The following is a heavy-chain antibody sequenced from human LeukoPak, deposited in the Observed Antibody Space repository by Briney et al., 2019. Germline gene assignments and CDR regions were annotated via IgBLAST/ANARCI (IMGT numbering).Heavy chain of an antibody. CDR2: FDPEDGET. CDR3: ATGGSWVVAANNAFDI. D-gene: IGHD2-15*01. J-gene: IGHJ3*02. Sequence: ASVKVSCKVSGYTLTELSMHWVRQAPGKGLEWVGGFDPEDGETIYAQKFQGRVTMTEDTSTDTAYMELGSLRSEDTAVYYCATGGSWVVAANNAFDIWGQGTMVTVSS. CDR1: GYTLTELS. V-gene: IGHV1-24*01.